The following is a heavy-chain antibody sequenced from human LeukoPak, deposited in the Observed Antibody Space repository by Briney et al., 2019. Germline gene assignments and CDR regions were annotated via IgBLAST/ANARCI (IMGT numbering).Heavy chain of an antibody. CDR1: GGSISSSSYY. D-gene: IGHD3-22*01. J-gene: IGHJ4*02. Sequence: SETLSLTCTVSGGSISSSSYYWGWIRQPPGKGLEWIGSIYYSGSTYYNPSLKSRVTISVDTSKNQFSLKLSSVTAADTAVYYCARRLRVYDSSGYYYDFDYWGQGIRVTVSS. V-gene: IGHV4-39*01. CDR2: IYYSGST. CDR3: ARRLRVYDSSGYYYDFDY.